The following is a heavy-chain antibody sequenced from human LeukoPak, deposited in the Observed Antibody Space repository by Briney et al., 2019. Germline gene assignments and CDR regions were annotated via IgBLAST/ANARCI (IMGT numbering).Heavy chain of an antibody. Sequence: SETLSLTCAVYGGSFSGYYWSWIRQPPGKGLEWIGEINHSGSTNYNPSLKSRVTISVDTSKNQFSLKLSSVTAADTAVYYCARLKGYYDFWSTDYWGQGTLVTVSS. CDR1: GGSFSGYY. CDR3: ARLKGYYDFWSTDY. J-gene: IGHJ4*02. CDR2: INHSGST. V-gene: IGHV4-34*01. D-gene: IGHD3-3*01.